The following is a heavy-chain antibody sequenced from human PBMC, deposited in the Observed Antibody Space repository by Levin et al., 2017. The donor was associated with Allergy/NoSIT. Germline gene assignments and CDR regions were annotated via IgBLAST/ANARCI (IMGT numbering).Heavy chain of an antibody. CDR2: IYYSGST. V-gene: IGHV4-59*01. CDR3: ARRIAAAGPHWDWYFDL. D-gene: IGHD6-13*01. Sequence: GSLRLSCTVSGGSISSYYWSWIRQPPGKGLEWIGYIYYSGSTNYNPSLKSRVTISVDTSKNQFSLKLSSVTAADTAVYYCARRIAAAGPHWDWYFDLWGRGTLVTVSS. CDR1: GGSISSYY. J-gene: IGHJ2*01.